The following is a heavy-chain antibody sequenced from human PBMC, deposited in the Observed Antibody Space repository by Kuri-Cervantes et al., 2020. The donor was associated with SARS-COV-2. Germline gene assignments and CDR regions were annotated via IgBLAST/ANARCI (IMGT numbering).Heavy chain of an antibody. CDR1: GGSISSGSYY. CDR2: IYTSGST. J-gene: IGHJ6*03. D-gene: IGHD3-22*01. CDR3: ARGGDSSGYYYYYYYMDV. Sequence: SETLSLTCTVSGGSISSGSYYWSWIRQPAGKGLEWIGHIYTSGSTNYNPSLKSRVTISVDTSKNQFSLKLSSVTAADTAVYYCARGGDSSGYYYYYYYMDVWGKGTTVTVSS. V-gene: IGHV4-61*09.